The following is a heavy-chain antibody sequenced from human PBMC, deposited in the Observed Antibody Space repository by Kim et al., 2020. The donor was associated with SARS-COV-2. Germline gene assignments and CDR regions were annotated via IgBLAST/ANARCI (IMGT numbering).Heavy chain of an antibody. J-gene: IGHJ4*02. CDR1: GFTFSSYS. V-gene: IGHV3-21*01. CDR2: ISSSSSYI. D-gene: IGHD6-13*01. CDR3: AMPPRIAAAVISDDY. Sequence: GGSLRLSCAASGFTFSSYSMNWVRQAPGKGLEWVSSISSSSSYIYYADSVKGRFTISRDNAKNSLYLQMNSLRAEDTAVYYCAMPPRIAAAVISDDYWGQGTLVTVSS.